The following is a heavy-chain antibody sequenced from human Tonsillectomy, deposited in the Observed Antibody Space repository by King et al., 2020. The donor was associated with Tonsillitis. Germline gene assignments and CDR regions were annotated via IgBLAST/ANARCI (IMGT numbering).Heavy chain of an antibody. CDR1: GGSISSSSYY. J-gene: IGHJ3*02. CDR3: ASTRVLRYCVCLFCSHFDI. Sequence: LQLQESGPGLGKPSETLSLTCTVSGGSISSSSYYWGWIRQPPGKGLEWIGSMYCSGCTYYKPSLKCRVTISVDTSKNQYSLQLSSVTAAYTGVYYCASTRVLRYCVCLFCSHFDIWGQGTMVTVSS. V-gene: IGHV4-39*07. D-gene: IGHD3-9*01. CDR2: MYCSGCT.